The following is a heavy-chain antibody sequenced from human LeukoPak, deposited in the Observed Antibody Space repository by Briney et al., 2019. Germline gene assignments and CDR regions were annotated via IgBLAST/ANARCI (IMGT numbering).Heavy chain of an antibody. D-gene: IGHD3-22*01. V-gene: IGHV4-39*07. J-gene: IGHJ4*02. CDR3: ARGEVTMIVAD. Sequence: SETLSLTCTVSGGSISSSSYYWGWIRQPPGKGLEWIGSIYYSGSTYYNPSLKSRVTISVDTSKNQFSLKLSSVTAADTAVYYCARGEVTMIVADWGQGTLVTISS. CDR1: GGSISSSSYY. CDR2: IYYSGST.